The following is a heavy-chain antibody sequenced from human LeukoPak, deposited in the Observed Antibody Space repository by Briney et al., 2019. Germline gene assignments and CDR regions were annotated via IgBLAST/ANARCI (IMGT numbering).Heavy chain of an antibody. J-gene: IGHJ5*02. D-gene: IGHD6-6*01. CDR2: ITTSNTI. CDR1: GFTFRSYN. V-gene: IGHV3-48*02. Sequence: GGSLRLSCAASGFTFRSYNMAWVRQAPGKGLEWLSYITTSNTINYADSVKGRFTMSRDNAKNSLYLQMNSLRDEDTAMYYWGRSANPGVHEFDPWGQGTLVTVSS. CDR3: GRSANPGVHEFDP.